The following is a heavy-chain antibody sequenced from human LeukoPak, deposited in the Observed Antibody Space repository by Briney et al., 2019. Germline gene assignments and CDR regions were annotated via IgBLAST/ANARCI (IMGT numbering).Heavy chain of an antibody. CDR3: ARDRDYYDSSGPTYLYYYGMDV. CDR1: GFTFSSYG. V-gene: IGHV3-33*01. D-gene: IGHD3-22*01. J-gene: IGHJ6*02. CDR2: IWYDGNNK. Sequence: GGSLRLSCAASGFTFSSYGMHWVRQAPGKGLEWVAVIWYDGNNKYYADSVKGRFTISRDNSKNTLYLQMNSLRAEDTAVYYCARDRDYYDSSGPTYLYYYGMDVWGQGTTVTVSS.